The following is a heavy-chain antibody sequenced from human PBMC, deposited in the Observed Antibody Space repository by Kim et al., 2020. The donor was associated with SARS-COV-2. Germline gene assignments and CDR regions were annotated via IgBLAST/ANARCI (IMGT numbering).Heavy chain of an antibody. J-gene: IGHJ4*02. V-gene: IGHV3-23*01. Sequence: STYYADSVKGRFTISRDNSKNTLYLQMNSLRAEDTAVYYCAKRNYGDFDYWGQGTLVTVSS. CDR3: AKRNYGDFDY. D-gene: IGHD4-17*01. CDR2: ST.